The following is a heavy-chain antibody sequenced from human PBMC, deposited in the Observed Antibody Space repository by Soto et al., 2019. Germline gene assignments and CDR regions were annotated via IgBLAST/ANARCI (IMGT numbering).Heavy chain of an antibody. D-gene: IGHD3-16*02. J-gene: IGHJ4*02. CDR2: IYYSGST. Sequence: QVQLQESGPGLVKPSQTLSLTCTVSGGSISSGGYYWSWIRQHPGKGLEWIGYIYYSGSTYYNPSLKSRVTISVDTSKNQFSLKLSSVTAADTAVYYCARAPTRDYDYVWGSYRPDNFDYWGQGTLVTVSS. CDR3: ARAPTRDYDYVWGSYRPDNFDY. CDR1: GGSISSGGYY. V-gene: IGHV4-31*03.